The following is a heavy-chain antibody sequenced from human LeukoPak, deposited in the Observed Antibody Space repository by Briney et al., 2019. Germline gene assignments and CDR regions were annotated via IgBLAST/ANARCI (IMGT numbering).Heavy chain of an antibody. J-gene: IGHJ3*02. Sequence: PGGSLRLSCAASGFTFSTYNMNWVRQAPGKGLDWVSSISSSSNYIYYADSVKGRFTISRDNAKNSLYLQMSSLRAEDTDVYYCARDVGASAPDAFDIWGQGTMVTVSS. CDR3: ARDVGASAPDAFDI. V-gene: IGHV3-21*01. CDR2: ISSSSNYI. D-gene: IGHD1-26*01. CDR1: GFTFSTYN.